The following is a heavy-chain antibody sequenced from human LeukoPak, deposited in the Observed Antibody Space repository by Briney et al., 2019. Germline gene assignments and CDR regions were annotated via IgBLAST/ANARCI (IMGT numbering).Heavy chain of an antibody. J-gene: IGHJ4*02. CDR2: IYYSGST. V-gene: IGHV4-39*01. CDR3: ARVQAPNYYDSSGYLVY. D-gene: IGHD3-22*01. Sequence: SETLSLTCTVSGRSISSSSYYWGWIRQPPGKGLEWIGSIYYSGSTYYHPSLKSRVTISVDTSKNQFSLKLSSVTAADTAVYYCARVQAPNYYDSSGYLVYWGQGTLVTVSS. CDR1: GRSISSSSYY.